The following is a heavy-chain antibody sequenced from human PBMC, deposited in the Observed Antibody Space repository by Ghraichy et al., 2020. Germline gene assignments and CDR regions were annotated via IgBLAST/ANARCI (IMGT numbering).Heavy chain of an antibody. Sequence: GGSLRLSCAASGFTFSSYAMSWVRQAPGKGLEWVSAISGSGGSTYYADSVKGRFTISRDNSKNTLYLQMNSLRAEDTAVYYCAKDRYTDYYDSSGYYFDYWGQGTLVTVSS. J-gene: IGHJ4*02. CDR1: GFTFSSYA. V-gene: IGHV3-23*01. CDR3: AKDRYTDYYDSSGYYFDY. CDR2: ISGSGGST. D-gene: IGHD3-22*01.